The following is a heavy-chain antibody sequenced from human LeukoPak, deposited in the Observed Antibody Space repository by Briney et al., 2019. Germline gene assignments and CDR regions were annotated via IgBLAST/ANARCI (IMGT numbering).Heavy chain of an antibody. D-gene: IGHD5-24*01. CDR3: ARQGLKGAKEWLQFGYFDY. V-gene: IGHV4-59*08. Sequence: SETLSLTCTVSGGSISSYYWSWIRQPPGKGLEWIGYIYYSGSTTYNPSLKSRVTISVDTSKNQFSLKLSSVTAADTAVYYCARQGLKGAKEWLQFGYFDYWGQGTLVTVSS. J-gene: IGHJ4*02. CDR1: GGSISSYY. CDR2: IYYSGST.